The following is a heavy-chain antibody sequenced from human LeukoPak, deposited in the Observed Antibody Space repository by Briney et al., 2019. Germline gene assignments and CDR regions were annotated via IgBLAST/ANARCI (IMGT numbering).Heavy chain of an antibody. CDR1: GASVSTSH. D-gene: IGHD2/OR15-2a*01. CDR3: SEGYFEPFDH. J-gene: IGHJ4*02. Sequence: SETLSLTCVVSGASVSTSHWNRIRQLPGKGLEWIGCLSYTGKTDYNPSLASRVTISLGTSKNQVSLKLRSVTAADTAVYYCSEGYFEPFDHWGQGTLVTVSS. V-gene: IGHV4-59*02. CDR2: LSYTGKT.